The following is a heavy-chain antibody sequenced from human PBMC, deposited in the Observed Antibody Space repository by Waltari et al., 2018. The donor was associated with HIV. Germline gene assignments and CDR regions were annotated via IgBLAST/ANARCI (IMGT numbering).Heavy chain of an antibody. CDR3: ARGRDMTMVVSNWFDP. J-gene: IGHJ5*02. D-gene: IGHD4-17*01. V-gene: IGHV4-4*02. Sequence: QVQLQESGPGLVKPSGTLSLTCAVPGGSIRSSNWLSWVRHPPGKGLERIGEIYHSGSTNYNPSLKSRFTISVDKSKNQFSLKLSSVTAADTAVYYCARGRDMTMVVSNWFDPWGQGTLVTVSS. CDR2: IYHSGST. CDR1: GGSIRSSNW.